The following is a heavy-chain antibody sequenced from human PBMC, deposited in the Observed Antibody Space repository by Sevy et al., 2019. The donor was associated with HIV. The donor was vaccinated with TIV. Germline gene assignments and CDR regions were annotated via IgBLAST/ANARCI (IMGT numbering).Heavy chain of an antibody. J-gene: IGHJ4*02. Sequence: SESLSLTCAVYGGSFSGYYWTWIRQFPGQELQWIGEINSDRQTKKNPSLSSRVTISVDSSKNQFSLKLISVTAADTAQCYCARGRMDFWSGYYDFWGRGTLVTVSS. CDR3: ARGRMDFWSGYYDF. D-gene: IGHD3-3*01. CDR2: INSDRQT. CDR1: GGSFSGYY. V-gene: IGHV4-34*01.